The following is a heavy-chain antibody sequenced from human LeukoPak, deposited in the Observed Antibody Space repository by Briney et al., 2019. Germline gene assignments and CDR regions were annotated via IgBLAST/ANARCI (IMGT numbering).Heavy chain of an antibody. CDR2: INHSGST. CDR3: ARGTYYYYYYMDV. CDR1: GGSISSGDYY. Sequence: TSQTLSLTCTVSGGSISSGDYYWSWIRQPPGKGLEWIGEINHSGSTNYNPSLKSRVTISVDTSKNQFSLKLSSVTAADTAVYYCARGTYYYYYYMDVWGKGTTVTVSS. J-gene: IGHJ6*03. V-gene: IGHV4-30-4*08.